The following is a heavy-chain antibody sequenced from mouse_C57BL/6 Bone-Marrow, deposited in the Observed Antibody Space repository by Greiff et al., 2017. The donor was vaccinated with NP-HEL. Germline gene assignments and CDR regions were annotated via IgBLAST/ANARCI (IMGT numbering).Heavy chain of an antibody. V-gene: IGHV5-4*03. J-gene: IGHJ3*01. CDR1: GFTFSSYA. CDR3: ARGPN. Sequence: EVKVEESGGGLVKPGGSLKLSCAASGFTFSSYAMSWVRQTPEKRLEWVATISDGGSYTYYPDNVKGRFTISRDNAKNNLYLQMSHLKSEDTAMYYCARGPNWGQGTLVTVSA. CDR2: ISDGGSYT.